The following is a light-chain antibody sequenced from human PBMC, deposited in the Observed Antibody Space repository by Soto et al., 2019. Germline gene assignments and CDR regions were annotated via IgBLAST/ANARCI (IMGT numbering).Light chain of an antibody. V-gene: IGKV1-5*01. CDR1: QRISNS. J-gene: IGKJ4*01. CDR3: QQYNHESSLT. CDR2: DVS. Sequence: DIQMTQSPSTLSASVGDRVTITCRASQRISNSLAWYQQKPGEAPKLLIFDVSSLQSGVPPRFSGRGSGTEFTLTINSLQPDDFATSYCQQYNHESSLTFGGGTKVDIK.